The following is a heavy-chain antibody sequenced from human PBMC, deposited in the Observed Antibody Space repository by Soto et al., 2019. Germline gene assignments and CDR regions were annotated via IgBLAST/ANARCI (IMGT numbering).Heavy chain of an antibody. Sequence: EVQLLESGGGLVQPGGSLRLTSAASGFTCSSYAMSWVRQAPGKGLEWVSAISGSGGSTYYADSVKSRFTISRDNSKNVLYLQMNSQRAEDTAVYYCAKGGIAVADPFDYWGQGTPVTVSS. D-gene: IGHD6-19*01. J-gene: IGHJ4*02. V-gene: IGHV3-23*01. CDR1: GFTCSSYA. CDR3: AKGGIAVADPFDY. CDR2: ISGSGGST.